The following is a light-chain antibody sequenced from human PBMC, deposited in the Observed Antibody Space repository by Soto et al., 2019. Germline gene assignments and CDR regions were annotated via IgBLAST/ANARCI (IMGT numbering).Light chain of an antibody. J-gene: IGKJ1*01. CDR3: QQYNNWPPST. Sequence: EIVMTQSPASLSVSPGERATLSCRASQSVNSNYLAWYQQKPGQAPRLLISGASTRVTGIPARFSGSGSGTDFTLTISSLQSEDFAVYYCQQYNNWPPSTFGQGTKVDIK. CDR1: QSVNSN. CDR2: GAS. V-gene: IGKV3-15*01.